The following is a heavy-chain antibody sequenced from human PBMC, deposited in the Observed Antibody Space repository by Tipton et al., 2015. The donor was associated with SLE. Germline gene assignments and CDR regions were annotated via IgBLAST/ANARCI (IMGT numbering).Heavy chain of an antibody. Sequence: SLRLSCAASRLSISNNWMSWVRQAPGKGLEWVAHINQDGSEQYYVDSVKGRFTIYRDNAKSSLYLQMNSLRAEDTAVYYCARGDVSHHLDYWGQGTLVTVSS. CDR2: INQDGSEQ. D-gene: IGHD2-21*01. V-gene: IGHV3-7*01. CDR1: RLSISNNW. J-gene: IGHJ4*02. CDR3: ARGDVSHHLDY.